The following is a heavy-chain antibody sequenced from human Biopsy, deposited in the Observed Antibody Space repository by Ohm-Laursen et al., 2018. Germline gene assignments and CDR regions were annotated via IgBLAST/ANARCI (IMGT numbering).Heavy chain of an antibody. Sequence: ASVKVSCKVSGYTFSGYYMHWVRQAPGQGLEWMGWIRPLNGDTKYGQKFQDRVTMTTDTSTSTVYMELTSLRSDDTAVYYCARGEVTFGELIVSLDSWGQGTLVTVSS. CDR3: ARGEVTFGELIVSLDS. V-gene: IGHV1-18*04. CDR1: GYTFSGYY. CDR2: IRPLNGDT. D-gene: IGHD3-16*02. J-gene: IGHJ4*02.